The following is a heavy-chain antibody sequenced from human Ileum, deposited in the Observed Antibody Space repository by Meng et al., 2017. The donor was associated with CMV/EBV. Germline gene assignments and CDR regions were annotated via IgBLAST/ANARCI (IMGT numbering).Heavy chain of an antibody. J-gene: IGHJ4*02. CDR2: IKKKADCDTT. V-gene: IGHV3-15*01. D-gene: IGHD2-8*02. Sequence: EVQLVESGGGLVQPGGSLRLSCAASGFTFSDRYMHWVRQAPGKGLEWVGLIKKKADCDTTDYAAPVKGRFTISRDDSKNTIYLEMNSLKIEDTAVYYCTPGGGGVGDWGQGTLVTVSS. CDR1: GFTFSDRY. CDR3: TPGGGGVGD.